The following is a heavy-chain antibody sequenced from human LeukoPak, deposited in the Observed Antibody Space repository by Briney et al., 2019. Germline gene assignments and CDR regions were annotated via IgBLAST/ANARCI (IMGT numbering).Heavy chain of an antibody. D-gene: IGHD3-3*01. Sequence: PGGSLRLSCAASGFTFSSYAMSWVRQAPGKGLEWVSAISGSGGSAYYADSVKGRFTISRDNSKNTLYLQMNSLRAEDTAVYYCASLLYYYYGMDVWGQGTTVTVSS. J-gene: IGHJ6*02. CDR3: ASLLYYYYGMDV. CDR2: ISGSGGSA. CDR1: GFTFSSYA. V-gene: IGHV3-23*01.